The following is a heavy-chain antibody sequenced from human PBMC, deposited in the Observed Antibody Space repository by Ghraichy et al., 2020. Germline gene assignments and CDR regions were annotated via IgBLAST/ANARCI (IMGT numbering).Heavy chain of an antibody. CDR2: ISSSSSYI. J-gene: IGHJ4*02. CDR3: ARDYGSGSYLGGLISY. Sequence: GGSLRLSCAASGFTFSSYSMNWVRQAPGKGLEWVSSISSSSSYIYYADSVKGRFTISRDNAKNSLYLEMNSLRAEDTAVYYCARDYGSGSYLGGLISYWGQGTLVTVSS. V-gene: IGHV3-21*01. D-gene: IGHD3-10*01. CDR1: GFTFSSYS.